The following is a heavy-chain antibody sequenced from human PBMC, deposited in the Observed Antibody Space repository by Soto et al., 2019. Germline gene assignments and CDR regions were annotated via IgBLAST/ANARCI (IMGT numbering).Heavy chain of an antibody. CDR2: IYANGST. CDR1: GSSINSYGHL. Sequence: SETLSLTCTVSGSSINSYGHLWSWVRQFPGKGVEWIGNIYANGSTYYLPSLKSRLTMSVETSKGQFSLKLKSVTSADTAVYFCSRGSDSTGSWLDPWGRGPPVTVSS. V-gene: IGHV4-31*03. D-gene: IGHD2-8*02. CDR3: SRGSDSTGSWLDP. J-gene: IGHJ5*02.